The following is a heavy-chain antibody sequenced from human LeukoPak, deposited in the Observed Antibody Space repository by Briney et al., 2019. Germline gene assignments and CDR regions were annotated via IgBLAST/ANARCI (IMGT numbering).Heavy chain of an antibody. CDR2: IWYDGSNK. CDR1: GFTFSSYG. Sequence: PGRSLRLSCAASGFTFSSYGMHWVRQAPGKGLEWVAVIWYDGSNKYYADSVKGRFTISRDNSKNTLYLQMNSLRAEDTAVYYCAREYDSILNAFDIWGQGTMVTVSS. D-gene: IGHD3-22*01. V-gene: IGHV3-33*01. CDR3: AREYDSILNAFDI. J-gene: IGHJ3*02.